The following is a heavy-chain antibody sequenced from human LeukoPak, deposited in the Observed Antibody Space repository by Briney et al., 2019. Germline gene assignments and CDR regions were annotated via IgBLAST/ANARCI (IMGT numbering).Heavy chain of an antibody. CDR2: IASKTDGGAT. Sequence: PGGSLRLSCSASGLTVTNAWMNWVRQAPGEGLDRVGRIASKTDGGATDYAAPVKGRFTISRDDSKNTLNLQMNSLKTEDTAVYYCTTGIRGDWGQGTLVTVSS. D-gene: IGHD3-10*01. CDR1: GLTVTNAW. J-gene: IGHJ4*02. CDR3: TTGIRGD. V-gene: IGHV3-15*07.